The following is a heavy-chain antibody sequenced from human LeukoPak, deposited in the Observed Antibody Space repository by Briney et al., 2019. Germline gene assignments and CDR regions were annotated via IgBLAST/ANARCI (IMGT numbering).Heavy chain of an antibody. J-gene: IGHJ6*03. CDR3: ARYLSIAAALGGGYYMDV. CDR1: GYTFTSYG. CDR2: ISAYNGNT. D-gene: IGHD6-13*01. Sequence: GASVEVSCKASGYTFTSYGISWVRQAPGQGLEWMGWISAYNGNTNYAQKLQGRVTMTTDTSTSTAYMELRSLRSDDTAVYYCARYLSIAAALGGGYYMDVWGKGTTVTISS. V-gene: IGHV1-18*01.